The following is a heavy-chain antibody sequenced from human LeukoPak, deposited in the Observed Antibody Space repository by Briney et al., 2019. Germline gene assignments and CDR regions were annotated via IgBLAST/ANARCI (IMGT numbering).Heavy chain of an antibody. J-gene: IGHJ4*02. V-gene: IGHV4-59*01. CDR1: GGSISSYY. CDR2: IYYSGST. Sequence: SETLSLTCTVSGGSISSYYWSWIRQPPGKGLEWIGYIYYSGSTNYNPSLKSRVTISVDTSKNQFSLGLSSVTAADTAVYYCARLGGYSYGLRRWGQGTLVTVSS. CDR3: ARLGGYSYGLRR. D-gene: IGHD5-18*01.